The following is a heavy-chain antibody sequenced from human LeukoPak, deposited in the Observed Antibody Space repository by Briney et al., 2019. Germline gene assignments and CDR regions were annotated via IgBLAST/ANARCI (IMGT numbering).Heavy chain of an antibody. CDR3: ARGDYFDRAFDV. CDR2: IKADGSEK. Sequence: GGSLRLSCAASGFSLSTYWINWVRQAPGKGLEWVADIKADGSEKYYVDSVKGRFTISRDNAKNSLYLQMSSLRVEDTAIYYCARGDYFDRAFDVWGQGTMVTVS. CDR1: GFSLSTYW. D-gene: IGHD3-22*01. V-gene: IGHV3-7*01. J-gene: IGHJ3*01.